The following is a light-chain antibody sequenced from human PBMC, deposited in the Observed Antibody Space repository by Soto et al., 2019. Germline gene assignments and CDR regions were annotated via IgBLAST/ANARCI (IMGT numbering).Light chain of an antibody. Sequence: QSALTQPASVSGSPGQSITISCTGTSSDVGGYNYVSWYQQHPGKAPKLMIYDVSNRPSGVSNRFSGSKSGNTASLTISGLQAEDEADYYCSSYTGGSHTGVFGTGTKLTVL. V-gene: IGLV2-14*01. J-gene: IGLJ1*01. CDR3: SSYTGGSHTGV. CDR1: SSDVGGYNY. CDR2: DVS.